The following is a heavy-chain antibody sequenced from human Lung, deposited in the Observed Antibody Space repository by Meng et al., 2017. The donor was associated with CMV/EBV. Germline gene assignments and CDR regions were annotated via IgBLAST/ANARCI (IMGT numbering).Heavy chain of an antibody. CDR2: ISTSGSYI. CDR1: GFTFGAYG. CDR3: ARGGSSWYYLDY. Sequence: GXXRLSCAASGFTFGAYGMNWVRQAPGKGLEWVSFISTSGSYIYYADSVKGRFTISRDNAKNSLSLQMNSLSAEDTAVYYCARGGSSWYYLDYWGQGTXVTCSS. V-gene: IGHV3-21*01. D-gene: IGHD6-13*01. J-gene: IGHJ4*02.